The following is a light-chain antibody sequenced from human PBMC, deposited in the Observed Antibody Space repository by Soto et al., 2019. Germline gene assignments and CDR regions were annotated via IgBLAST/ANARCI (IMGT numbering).Light chain of an antibody. CDR1: TNDVGANNY. CDR2: EAT. J-gene: IGLJ2*01. V-gene: IGLV2-14*01. CDR3: ISYTITSTLV. Sequence: QSVLTQPASVSGSPGQSITISCTGTTNDVGANNYVSWYQRHPDKAPKILIYEATNRPPGVSHRFSGSKSGNTASLTISGLQAEDEADYFCISYTITSTLVFGGGTKLTVL.